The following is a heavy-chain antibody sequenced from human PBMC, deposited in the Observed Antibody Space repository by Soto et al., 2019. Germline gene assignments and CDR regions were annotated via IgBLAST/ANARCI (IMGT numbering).Heavy chain of an antibody. J-gene: IGHJ4*02. V-gene: IGHV3-48*01. CDR3: ARVDSTTVPDY. D-gene: IGHD4-4*01. CDR1: GFTFSSYS. Sequence: PGGSLRLSCAASGFTFSSYSMNWVRQAPGKGLEWVSYISSSSSTIYYADSVKGRFTISRDNAKNSLYLQMNSLRAEDTAVYYCARVDSTTVPDYWGQGTLVTVSS. CDR2: ISSSSSTI.